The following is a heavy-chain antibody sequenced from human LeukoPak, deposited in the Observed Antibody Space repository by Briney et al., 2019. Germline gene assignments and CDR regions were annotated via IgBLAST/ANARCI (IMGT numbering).Heavy chain of an antibody. J-gene: IGHJ5*02. CDR2: IYYSGST. CDR3: ARLGGRNWFDP. Sequence: SETLSLTCTVSGGSISGSSYYWGWIRQPPGKGLEWIGSIYYSGSTYYNPSLKSRVTISVDTSKNQFSLKLSSVTAADTAAYYCARLGGRNWFDPWGQGTLVTVSS. CDR1: GGSISGSSYY. V-gene: IGHV4-39*01. D-gene: IGHD3-3*01.